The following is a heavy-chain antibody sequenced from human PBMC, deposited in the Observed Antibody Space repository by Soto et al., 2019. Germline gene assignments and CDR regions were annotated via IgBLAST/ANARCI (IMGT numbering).Heavy chain of an antibody. J-gene: IGHJ4*02. CDR2: LYYGRSA. Sequence: QVQLQESGPGLVKPSETLSLTCAVSGDSISTYYCMWIRQPPGKGLESIGYLYYGRSANYNPSLTSQVTLSVDTSTNQCSLTLSSMTAADTAVSYCALRSMAVVPEYWGQGTLVTVSS. CDR3: ALRSMAVVPEY. D-gene: IGHD3-22*01. CDR1: GDSISTYY. V-gene: IGHV4-59*01.